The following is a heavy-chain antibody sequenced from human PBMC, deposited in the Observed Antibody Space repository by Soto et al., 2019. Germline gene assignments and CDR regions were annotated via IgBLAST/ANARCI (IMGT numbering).Heavy chain of an antibody. V-gene: IGHV5-10-1*01. J-gene: IGHJ5*02. CDR3: ASSSTSSNWFDP. CDR1: GYSFTSYW. D-gene: IGHD2-2*01. CDR2: IDPSDSYT. Sequence: ESLKISCKGSGYSFTSYWISWVRQMPGKGLEWMGRIDPSDSYTNYSPSFQGHVTISADKSISTAYLQWSSLKASDTAMYYCASSSTSSNWFDPCGQGTLVTVSS.